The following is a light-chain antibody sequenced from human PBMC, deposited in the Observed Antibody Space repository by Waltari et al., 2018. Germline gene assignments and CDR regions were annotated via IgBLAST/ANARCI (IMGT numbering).Light chain of an antibody. CDR1: QRKNTW. V-gene: IGKV1-5*01. J-gene: IGKJ2*01. Sequence: IQMTQSPSALSASVGDRVTITCLSSQRKNTWMAWYQQRPGKAPKVLIYDVSTLESGVPSRFSGSGSGTEFTLAINNLQPEDFATYYCQQYYRYYTFGQGTKLEIK. CDR2: DVS. CDR3: QQYYRYYT.